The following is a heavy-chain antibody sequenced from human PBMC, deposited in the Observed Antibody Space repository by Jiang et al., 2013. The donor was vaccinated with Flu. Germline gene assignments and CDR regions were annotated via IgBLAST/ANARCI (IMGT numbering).Heavy chain of an antibody. V-gene: IGHV4-34*01. CDR1: GGSFSGYY. J-gene: IGHJ3*02. D-gene: IGHD2/OR15-2a*01. Sequence: GGSFSGYYWSWIRQPPGKGLEWIGEINHSGSTNYNPSLKSRVTISVDTSKNQFSLKLSSVTAADTAVYYCARRGPRPLSRIWGQGTMVTVSS. CDR2: INHSGST. CDR3: ARRGPRPLSRI.